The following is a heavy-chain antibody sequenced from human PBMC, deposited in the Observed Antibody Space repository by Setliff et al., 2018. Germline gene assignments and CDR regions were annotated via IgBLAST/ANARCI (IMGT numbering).Heavy chain of an antibody. D-gene: IGHD3-3*01. Sequence: GGSLRLSCEAFGFTFNNYWMSWVRQAPGKGLEWVANIMQDGGAQYYLDSVKGRFTVSRDNSNNTLYLHMSSLRAEDTAVYFCARIFLYGASLYFDNWGQGTLVTVSS. CDR2: IMQDGGAQ. V-gene: IGHV3-7*03. CDR3: ARIFLYGASLYFDN. CDR1: GFTFNNYW. J-gene: IGHJ4*02.